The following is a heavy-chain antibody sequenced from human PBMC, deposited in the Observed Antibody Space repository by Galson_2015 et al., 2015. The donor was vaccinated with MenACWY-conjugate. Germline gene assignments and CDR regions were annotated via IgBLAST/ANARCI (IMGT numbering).Heavy chain of an antibody. CDR3: ARGVNVATLLGY. D-gene: IGHD5-12*01. CDR2: IFYSGST. J-gene: IGHJ4*02. Sequence: KGLEWIGYIFYSGSTNYNPSLKSRVTISVDTSKNQFSLKLSSVTAADTAVYYCARGVNVATLLGYWGQGILVAVSS. V-gene: IGHV4-59*01.